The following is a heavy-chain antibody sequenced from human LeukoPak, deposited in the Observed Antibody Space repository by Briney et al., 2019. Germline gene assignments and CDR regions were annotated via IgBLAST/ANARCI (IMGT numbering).Heavy chain of an antibody. J-gene: IGHJ4*02. V-gene: IGHV3-23*01. CDR2: ISGSGGST. CDR3: AKDGLPAHS. D-gene: IGHD3/OR15-3a*01. CDR1: GLTFSTYA. Sequence: PGGSLRLSCAASGLTFSTYAMSWVRQAPGKGLEWVSTISGSGGSTYYADSVKGRFTISRDNSKNTLFLQMNSLRAEDTAIYYCAKDGLPAHSWGQGTLVAVSS.